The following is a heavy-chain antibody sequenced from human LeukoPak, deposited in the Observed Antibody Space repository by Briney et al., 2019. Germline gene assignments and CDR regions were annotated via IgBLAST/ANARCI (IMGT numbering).Heavy chain of an antibody. CDR3: ARVAHGYVWGSYHGPFDY. D-gene: IGHD3-16*02. Sequence: SQTLSLTCTVSGGSISSGGYYWSWIRQHPGKGLEWIGYIYYSGSTYYNPSLKSRVTISVDTSKNQFSLKLSSVTAADTAVYYCARVAHGYVWGSYHGPFDYWGQGTLVTVSS. CDR2: IYYSGST. V-gene: IGHV4-31*03. CDR1: GGSISSGGYY. J-gene: IGHJ4*02.